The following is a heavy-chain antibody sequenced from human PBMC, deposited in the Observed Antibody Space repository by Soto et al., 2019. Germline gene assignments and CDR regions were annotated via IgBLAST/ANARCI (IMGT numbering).Heavy chain of an antibody. CDR2: IYYSGST. V-gene: IGHV4-61*01. CDR3: ASRQGVYGDYGATRWFDP. D-gene: IGHD4-17*01. J-gene: IGHJ5*02. Sequence: SETLSLTCTVSGGSVSSGSYYWSWIRQPPGKGLEWIGYIYYSGSTNYNPSLKSRVTISVDTSENQFSLKLSSVTAADTAVYYCASRQGVYGDYGATRWFDPWGQGTLVTVSS. CDR1: GGSVSSGSYY.